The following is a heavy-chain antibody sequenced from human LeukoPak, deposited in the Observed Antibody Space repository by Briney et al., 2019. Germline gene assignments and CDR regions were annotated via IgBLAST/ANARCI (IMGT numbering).Heavy chain of an antibody. CDR3: AKHSGSYFIYYIDS. V-gene: IGHV3-23*01. CDR2: ISGSDYNT. CDR1: GFTFSSYG. D-gene: IGHD1-26*01. Sequence: GGPLRLSCAAPGFTFSSYGRSWARKAPGKGLKWFSTISGSDYNTYYADSVKGRFTISRDNSANTLYLQMNSLRAEDTALYYCAKHSGSYFIYYIDSWGQGTLVTVSS. J-gene: IGHJ4*02.